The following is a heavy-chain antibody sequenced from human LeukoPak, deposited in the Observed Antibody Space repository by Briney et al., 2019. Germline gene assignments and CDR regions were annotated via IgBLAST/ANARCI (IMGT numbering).Heavy chain of an antibody. CDR2: IIPIFGTA. CDR1: GYTFTSYY. J-gene: IGHJ6*03. V-gene: IGHV1-69*06. CDR3: ARSTVVVITTGISSNYYYYYMDV. D-gene: IGHD3-22*01. Sequence: SVKVSCKASGYTFTSYYMHWVRQAPGQGLEWMGGIIPIFGTANYAQKFQGRVTITADKSTSTAYMELSSLRSEDTAVYYCARSTVVVITTGISSNYYYYYMDVWGKGTTVTVSS.